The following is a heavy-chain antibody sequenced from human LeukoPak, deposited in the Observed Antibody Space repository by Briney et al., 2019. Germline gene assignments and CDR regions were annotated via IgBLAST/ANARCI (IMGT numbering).Heavy chain of an antibody. CDR2: ISAYNGNT. J-gene: IGHJ4*02. CDR3: ARGRGGFDY. D-gene: IGHD3-10*01. V-gene: IGHV1-18*01. CDR1: GYTVTSYG. Sequence: ASVKVSYKASGYTVTSYGISGVGQAPGQGREWMGWISAYNGNTNYAQKLQGRVTITTDTSTSTAYMELRSLRSDDTAVYYCARGRGGFDYWGQGTLVTVSS.